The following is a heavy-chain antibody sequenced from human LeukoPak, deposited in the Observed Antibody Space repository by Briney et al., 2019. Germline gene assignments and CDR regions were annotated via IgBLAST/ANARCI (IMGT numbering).Heavy chain of an antibody. CDR3: ASRYDFWSGLDIIDYYYGMDV. J-gene: IGHJ6*02. CDR2: IYHTGGT. CDR1: GGSISSGGYS. Sequence: PSQTLSLTCAVSGGSISSGGYSWSWIRQPPGKGLEWIGYIYHTGGTYYNPSLKSRVTKSADRSKNQFSLKLSSVTAADTAVYYCASRYDFWSGLDIIDYYYGMDVWGQGTTVTVSS. V-gene: IGHV4-30-2*01. D-gene: IGHD3-3*01.